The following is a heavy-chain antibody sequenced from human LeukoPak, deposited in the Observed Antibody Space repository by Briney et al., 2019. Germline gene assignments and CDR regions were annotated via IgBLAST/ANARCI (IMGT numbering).Heavy chain of an antibody. CDR1: GFTFDDYA. CDR2: ISWNSGSI. CDR3: AKDVEYGGAVAGTTPYNFDY. V-gene: IGHV3-9*01. D-gene: IGHD6-19*01. J-gene: IGHJ4*02. Sequence: GGSLRLSCAASGFTFDDYAMHWVRQAPGKGLEWVSGISWNSGSIAYADSVKGRFTISRDTAENSLYLQTNSLRAEDTALYFCAKDVEYGGAVAGTTPYNFDYWGQGTLVTVSS.